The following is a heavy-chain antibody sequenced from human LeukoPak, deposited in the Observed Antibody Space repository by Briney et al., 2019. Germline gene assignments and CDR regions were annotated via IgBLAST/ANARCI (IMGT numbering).Heavy chain of an antibody. Sequence: PSETLSLTCTVSGGSISSYYWSWIRQPAGKGLEWIGRIYTSGSTYYNPSLKSRVTISVDTSKNQFSLKLRSVTAADTAVYYCARPIQEYYYYYGMDVWGQGSTVTVSS. CDR3: ARPIQEYYYYYGMDV. D-gene: IGHD5-18*01. CDR1: GGSISSYY. CDR2: IYTSGST. V-gene: IGHV4-4*07. J-gene: IGHJ6*02.